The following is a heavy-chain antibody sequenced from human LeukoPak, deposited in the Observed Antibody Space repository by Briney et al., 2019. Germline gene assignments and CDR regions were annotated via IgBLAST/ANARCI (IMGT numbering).Heavy chain of an antibody. Sequence: SDTLSLTCTVSGVSISSHYWSWIRKPPGKGLEWIGYIYYSGSTNYNPSLKSRVTISVDTSKNQFSLKLSSVTAADTAVYYCARVPDAFDIWGQGTMVTVSS. CDR1: GVSISSHY. J-gene: IGHJ3*02. CDR2: IYYSGST. V-gene: IGHV4-59*11. CDR3: ARVPDAFDI.